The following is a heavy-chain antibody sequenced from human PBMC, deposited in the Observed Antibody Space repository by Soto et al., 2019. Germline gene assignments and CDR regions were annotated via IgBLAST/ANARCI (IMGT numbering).Heavy chain of an antibody. CDR2: IIPIFGTA. CDR3: ARARYCTNGVCYFGYYFDY. J-gene: IGHJ4*02. V-gene: IGHV1-69*13. Sequence: SVKVSCKASGGTFSSYAISWVRQAPGQGLEWMGGIIPIFGTANYAQKFQGRVTITADESTSTAYMELSSLRSEDTAVYYCARARYCTNGVCYFGYYFDYWGQGTLVTVSS. D-gene: IGHD2-8*01. CDR1: GGTFSSYA.